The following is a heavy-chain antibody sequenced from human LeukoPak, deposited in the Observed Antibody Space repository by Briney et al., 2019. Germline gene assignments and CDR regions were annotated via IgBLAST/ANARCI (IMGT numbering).Heavy chain of an antibody. V-gene: IGHV4-4*07. CDR3: ARGMGSGWYSNWFDP. CDR2: IYTSGST. D-gene: IGHD6-19*01. CDR1: GGSISSYY. J-gene: IGHJ5*02. Sequence: PSETLSLTCTVSGGSISSYYWSWIRQPAGKGLEWIGRIYTSGSTNYNPSLKSRVAMSVDTSKNQFSLKLSSVTAADMAVYYCARGMGSGWYSNWFDPWGQGTLVTVSS.